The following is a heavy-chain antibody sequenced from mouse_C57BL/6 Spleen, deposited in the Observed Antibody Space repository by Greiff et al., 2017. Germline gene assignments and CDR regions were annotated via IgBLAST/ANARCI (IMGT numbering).Heavy chain of an antibody. V-gene: IGHV1-54*01. J-gene: IGHJ4*01. CDR3: ARWGYRAMDY. D-gene: IGHD2-12*01. CDR2: INPGSGGT. Sequence: QVHVKQSGAELVRPGTSVKVSCKASGYAFTNSLIEWVKQRPGQGLEWIGVINPGSGGTNCNEKFKGKATLTADKSSSTAYMPLSSLTSEDSAVYFCARWGYRAMDYWGQGTSVTVSS. CDR1: GYAFTNSL.